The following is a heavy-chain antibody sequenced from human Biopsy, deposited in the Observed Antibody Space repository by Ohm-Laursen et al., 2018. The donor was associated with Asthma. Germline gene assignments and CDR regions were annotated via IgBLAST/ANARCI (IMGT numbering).Heavy chain of an antibody. Sequence: SDTLSLTCIVSGGSVSSGSYYWSWIRQPPGKGLAWVSYISYSGSTDYNPSLKSRLTISMDTSKNQFSLKLSSVTAADTAVYYCARVPTTLRYFDLWGRGDLVTVSS. CDR3: ARVPTTLRYFDL. CDR1: GGSVSSGSYY. CDR2: ISYSGST. J-gene: IGHJ2*01. V-gene: IGHV4-61*01. D-gene: IGHD2-15*01.